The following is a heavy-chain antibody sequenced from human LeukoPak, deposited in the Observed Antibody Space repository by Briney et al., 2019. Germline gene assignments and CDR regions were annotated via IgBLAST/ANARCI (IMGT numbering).Heavy chain of an antibody. Sequence: GGFLRLSCAASGFTFSSYGMHWVRQAPGKGLEWVAFIRYDGSNKYYADSVKGRFTISRDNSKNTLYLQMNSLRAEDTAVYYCAKKVGQLLYYYYYMDVWGKGTTVTVSS. J-gene: IGHJ6*03. CDR2: IRYDGSNK. V-gene: IGHV3-30*02. CDR3: AKKVGQLLYYYYYMDV. D-gene: IGHD2-2*01. CDR1: GFTFSSYG.